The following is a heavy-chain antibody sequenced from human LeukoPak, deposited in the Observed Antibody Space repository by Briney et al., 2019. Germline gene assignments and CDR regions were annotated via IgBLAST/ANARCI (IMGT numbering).Heavy chain of an antibody. V-gene: IGHV4-4*07. CDR2: IYTSGST. Sequence: SETLSLTCTVSGGSISSYYWSWIRQPAGKGLEWIGRIYTSGSTNYNPSLKSRVTMPVDTSKNQLSLKLSSVTAADTAVYYCARDRYFNLRYYYYYYMDVWGKGTTVTVSS. CDR3: ARDRYFNLRYYYYYYMDV. CDR1: GGSISSYY. J-gene: IGHJ6*03. D-gene: IGHD2/OR15-2a*01.